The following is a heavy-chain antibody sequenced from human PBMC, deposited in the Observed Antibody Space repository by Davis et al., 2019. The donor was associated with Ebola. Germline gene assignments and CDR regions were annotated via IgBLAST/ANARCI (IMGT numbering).Heavy chain of an antibody. CDR1: GFTFSSYA. Sequence: GESLKISCAASGFTFSSYAMNWVRQAPGKGLEWVSAISGSGGSTYYADSVKGRFTISRDNSKNTLYLQMNSLRAEDTAVYYCAKDRHDFWSGPSRGRGYFDYWGQGTLVTVSS. V-gene: IGHV3-23*01. J-gene: IGHJ4*02. CDR2: ISGSGGST. D-gene: IGHD3-3*01. CDR3: AKDRHDFWSGPSRGRGYFDY.